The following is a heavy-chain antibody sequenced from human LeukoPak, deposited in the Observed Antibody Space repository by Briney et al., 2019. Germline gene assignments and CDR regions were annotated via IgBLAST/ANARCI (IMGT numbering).Heavy chain of an antibody. CDR2: IDNSGST. CDR1: GGHIDSVY. D-gene: IGHD6-19*01. CDR3: ASGAGWLIDY. J-gene: IGHJ4*02. V-gene: IGHV4-4*08. Sequence: SETLSLTCSVSGGHIDSVYWNWIRLPPGKGLEWIGYIDNSGSTKYNPSLQSRITMSRDTSKKQFSLKLTSVTAADTAMYYCASGAGWLIDYWGQGTLVSVSS.